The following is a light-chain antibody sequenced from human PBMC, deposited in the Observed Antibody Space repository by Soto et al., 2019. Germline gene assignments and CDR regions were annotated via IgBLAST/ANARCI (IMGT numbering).Light chain of an antibody. J-gene: IGLJ1*01. V-gene: IGLV2-11*01. CDR2: DVS. CDR3: CSYAGSYTLYV. CDR1: SSDVGGYNY. Sequence: QSALTQPRSVSGSPGQSVTISCTGTSSDVGGYNYVSWYQQHPGKAPKLMFYDVSKRPSGVPDRFSGSKSGNMASLTISGLQAEDEADYYCCSYAGSYTLYVFGTGTKLTVL.